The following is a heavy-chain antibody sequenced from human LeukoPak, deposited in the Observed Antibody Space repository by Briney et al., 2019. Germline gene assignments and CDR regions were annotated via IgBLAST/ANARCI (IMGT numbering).Heavy chain of an antibody. CDR2: ISSSSSYI. CDR3: ATYMKTGTLPTGLFDY. Sequence: GGSLRLSCAASGFTFSSYAMSWVRQAPGKGLEWVSSISSSSSYIYYADSVKGRFTISRDNAKNSLYLQMNSLRAEDTAVYYCATYMKTGTLPTGLFDYWGQGTLVTVSS. CDR1: GFTFSSYA. D-gene: IGHD1-1*01. J-gene: IGHJ4*02. V-gene: IGHV3-21*01.